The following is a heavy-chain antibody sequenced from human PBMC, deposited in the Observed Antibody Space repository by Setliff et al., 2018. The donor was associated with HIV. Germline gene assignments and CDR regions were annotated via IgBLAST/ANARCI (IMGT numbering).Heavy chain of an antibody. J-gene: IGHJ6*03. CDR1: GYSFTNHY. CDR2: IIPILGVA. D-gene: IGHD3-3*01. V-gene: IGHV1-69*04. Sequence: SVKVSCKPSGYSFTNHYMHWVRQAPGQGLEWMGRIIPILGVANYAQRFQGKVTITADKSTSTAYMELTSLRFDDTAMYYCVRGVQSPPHYSYYYMDVWGEGTMVTVSS. CDR3: VRGVQSPPHYSYYYMDV.